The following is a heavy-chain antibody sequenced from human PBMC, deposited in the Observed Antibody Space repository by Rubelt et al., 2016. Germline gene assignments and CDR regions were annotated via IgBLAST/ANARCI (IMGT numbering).Heavy chain of an antibody. CDR2: IYYSGST. CDR1: GGSISSSSYY. Sequence: QLQLQESGPGLVKPSETLSLTCTVSGGSISSSSYYWGWIRQPPGKGLEWIGSIYYSGSTYYNPSLKVGVTISVDTSKNQFSLKLSSVTAADTAVYYCARDVARYDSSGPQPYWGQGTLVTVSS. D-gene: IGHD3-22*01. V-gene: IGHV4-39*07. CDR3: ARDVARYDSSGPQPY. J-gene: IGHJ4*02.